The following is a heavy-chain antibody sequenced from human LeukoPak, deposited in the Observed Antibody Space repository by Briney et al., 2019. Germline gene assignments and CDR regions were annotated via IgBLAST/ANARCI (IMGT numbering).Heavy chain of an antibody. CDR2: ISYDGSNK. D-gene: IGHD2-21*02. V-gene: IGHV3-30-3*01. J-gene: IGHJ4*02. CDR1: GFTFSSYA. Sequence: GGSLRLSCAASGFTFSSYAMHWARQAPGKGLEWVAVISYDGSNKYYADSVKGRLTISRDNSKNTLYLQMNSLRAEDTAVYYCAREPSYCGGDCSYFDYWGQGTLVTVSS. CDR3: AREPSYCGGDCSYFDY.